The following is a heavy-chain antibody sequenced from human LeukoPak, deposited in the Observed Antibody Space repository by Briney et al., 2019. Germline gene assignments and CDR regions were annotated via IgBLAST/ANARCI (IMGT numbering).Heavy chain of an antibody. V-gene: IGHV4-59*08. CDR1: GRSISSYY. Sequence: SETLSLTYTVSGRSISSYYWSWIRQPPGKALEWIGYIYYSGSTNYNPSLKSRVTISVDTSQNQFSLKLSSVTAADTAVYYCSRHAKTYYGSGSYSTNFDYWGQGTLVTVSS. D-gene: IGHD3-10*01. CDR2: IYYSGST. J-gene: IGHJ4*02. CDR3: SRHAKTYYGSGSYSTNFDY.